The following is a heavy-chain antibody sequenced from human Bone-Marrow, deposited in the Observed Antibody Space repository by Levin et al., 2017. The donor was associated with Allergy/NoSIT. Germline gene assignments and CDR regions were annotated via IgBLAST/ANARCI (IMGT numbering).Heavy chain of an antibody. Sequence: SVKVSCKVSGGTFSSYTFSWVRQAPGQGLEWVGGLIPFLRTARYAQKFQGRVTITADESTRTVSMELSSLRSEDTAVYYCARDRSMLTFGGLPFDSWGQGTLVTVSS. CDR1: GGTFSSYT. J-gene: IGHJ4*02. V-gene: IGHV1-69*13. CDR3: ARDRSMLTFGGLPFDS. D-gene: IGHD3-16*01. CDR2: LIPFLRTA.